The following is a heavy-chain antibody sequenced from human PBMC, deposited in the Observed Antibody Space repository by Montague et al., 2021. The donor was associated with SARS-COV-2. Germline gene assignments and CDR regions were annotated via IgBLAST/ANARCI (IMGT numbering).Heavy chain of an antibody. CDR2: IYDSGST. D-gene: IGHD5-12*01. V-gene: IGHV4-39*02. CDR3: ARRGRRLLPVATTIGGFDI. CDR1: GGSISSSNYY. J-gene: IGHJ3*02. Sequence: SETLSLTCTVSGGSISSSNYYWGWIRQPPGKGLEWIGSIYDSGSTYYNPSPKSRVTISVDTSKNHFSLKLSSVTAADTAVYYCARRGRRLLPVATTIGGFDIWGQGTMVTVSS.